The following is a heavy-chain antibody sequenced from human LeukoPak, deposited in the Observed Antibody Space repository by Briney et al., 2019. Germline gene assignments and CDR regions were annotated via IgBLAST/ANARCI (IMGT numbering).Heavy chain of an antibody. J-gene: IGHJ5*02. CDR1: GGSLSSYY. CDR3: ARDGGRRGWFDP. CDR2: IYDSGSP. V-gene: IGHV4-59*01. Sequence: KPSETLSLTCTVSGGSLSSYYWTWIRQPPGKGLEWIGYIYDSGSPNYNPSLRSRVTISLDTSKNQFSLMLNSVTPADTAVCFCARDGGRRGWFDPWGQGTLVTVSS.